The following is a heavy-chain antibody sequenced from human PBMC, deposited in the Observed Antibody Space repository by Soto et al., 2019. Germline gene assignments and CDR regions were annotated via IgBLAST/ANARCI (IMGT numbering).Heavy chain of an antibody. D-gene: IGHD2-8*02. J-gene: IGHJ3*02. CDR3: AKATATGGGAFDI. V-gene: IGHV3-23*01. Sequence: PGGSLRLSCAASGFICGSYDMSWVRQAPGKGLEWVSTMLVDGRTFYVDSVKGRFTISRDSSQNTVYLQMNSLTAGDTALYYCAKATATGGGAFDICGQGTKVTVSS. CDR1: GFICGSYD. CDR2: MLVDGRT.